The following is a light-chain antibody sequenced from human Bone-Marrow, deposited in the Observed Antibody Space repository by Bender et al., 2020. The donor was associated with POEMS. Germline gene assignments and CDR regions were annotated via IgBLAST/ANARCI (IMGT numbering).Light chain of an antibody. J-gene: IGLJ2*01. CDR1: SSDVGGYDY. CDR2: DVN. CDR3: QTWDRTMMA. V-gene: IGLV2-11*01. Sequence: QSALTQPRSVSGSPGQSVAISCTGTSSDVGGYDYFSWYQQHPGKAPKLMIYDVNKRPSGISARFSGSNSGNTATLTISGAQAMDEGDYYCQTWDRTMMAFGGGTKLTVL.